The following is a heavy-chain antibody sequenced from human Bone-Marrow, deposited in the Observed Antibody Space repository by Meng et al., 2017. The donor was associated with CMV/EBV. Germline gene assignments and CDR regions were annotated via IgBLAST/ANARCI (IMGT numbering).Heavy chain of an antibody. CDR2: INHSGST. CDR3: ARGYASGYPF. V-gene: IGHV4-34*01. Sequence: SETLSLTCAVYGGSFSGYYWSWIRQPPGKGLEWIGEINHSGSTNYNPSLKSRVTISVDTSKNQFSLKLSSVTAADTAVYYCARGYASGYPFWGHDTLVTVSS. J-gene: IGHJ1*01. CDR1: GGSFSGYY. D-gene: IGHD3-3*01.